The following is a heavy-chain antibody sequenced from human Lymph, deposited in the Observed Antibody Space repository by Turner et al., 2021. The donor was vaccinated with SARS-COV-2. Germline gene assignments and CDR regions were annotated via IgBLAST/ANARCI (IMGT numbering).Heavy chain of an antibody. Sequence: EVQLLEYGGGFVQPGGSLRLSSAASGFTFSSYAMSWVRQAPGKGLAWVSAISGSGGDTYYADSVKGRFTISRDNSKNTLYLQMNSLRAEDTAVYYCAKGVRGAMIVVVIPYFDYWGQGTLVTVSS. J-gene: IGHJ4*02. V-gene: IGHV3-23*01. D-gene: IGHD3-22*01. CDR2: ISGSGGDT. CDR3: AKGVRGAMIVVVIPYFDY. CDR1: GFTFSSYA.